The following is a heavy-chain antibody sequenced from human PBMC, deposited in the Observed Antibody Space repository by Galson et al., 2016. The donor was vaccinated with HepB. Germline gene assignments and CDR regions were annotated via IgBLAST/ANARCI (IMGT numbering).Heavy chain of an antibody. CDR2: IWYDGSKK. CDR1: GFTFSSYG. D-gene: IGHD3-16*01. J-gene: IGHJ3*02. Sequence: SLRLSCAASGFTFSSYGMHWVRQAPGKGLEWVAVIWYDGSKKYYADSVRGRFTISRDNSKNTLYLQMNSLRAEDTAVYYCARIGKAMGLGGIWGQGTMVTVSS. CDR3: ARIGKAMGLGGI. V-gene: IGHV3-33*01.